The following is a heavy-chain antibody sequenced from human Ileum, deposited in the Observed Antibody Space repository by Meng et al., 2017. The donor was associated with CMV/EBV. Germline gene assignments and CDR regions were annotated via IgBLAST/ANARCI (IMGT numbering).Heavy chain of an antibody. CDR1: GGSISIGRHY. CDR2: LYYSGTT. Sequence: QPQLQESGPGLVTPSETLSLICTVSGGSISIGRHYWGWIRQPPGKGLEWIGILYYSGTTYYNPSLKSRVTMSVGTSENQFSLKMNSVTAADTAVYYCARWSPESSSWSGFDFWGQGTLVTVSS. CDR3: ARWSPESSSWSGFDF. V-gene: IGHV4-39*07. J-gene: IGHJ4*02. D-gene: IGHD6-13*01.